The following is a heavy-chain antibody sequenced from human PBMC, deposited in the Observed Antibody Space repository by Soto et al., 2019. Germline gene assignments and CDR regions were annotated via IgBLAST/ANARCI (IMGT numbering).Heavy chain of an antibody. CDR2: IWYDGSNK. D-gene: IGHD1-26*01. J-gene: IGHJ4*02. V-gene: IGHV3-33*01. Sequence: QVQLVESGGGVVQPGRSLRLSCAASGFTFSSYGMHWVRQAPGKGLEWVAVIWYDGSNKYYADSVKGRFTISRDNSKNTLYLQMNSLRAEDTAVYYCARDWVGAPTWTSDYWGQGTLVTVSS. CDR1: GFTFSSYG. CDR3: ARDWVGAPTWTSDY.